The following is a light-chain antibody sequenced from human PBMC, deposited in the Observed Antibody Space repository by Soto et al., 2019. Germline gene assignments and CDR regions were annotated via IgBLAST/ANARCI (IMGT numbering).Light chain of an antibody. Sequence: QSVLTQPASVSGSPGQSITISCSGTSGDVGGYNYVSWYQQHPGKAPKLVIYEVTHRPSGVSDRFSGSKSGNTASLTISGLQAEDEADYYCSSYTSNSARVFGGGTKLTVL. CDR2: EVT. V-gene: IGLV2-14*03. CDR1: SGDVGGYNY. CDR3: SSYTSNSARV. J-gene: IGLJ3*02.